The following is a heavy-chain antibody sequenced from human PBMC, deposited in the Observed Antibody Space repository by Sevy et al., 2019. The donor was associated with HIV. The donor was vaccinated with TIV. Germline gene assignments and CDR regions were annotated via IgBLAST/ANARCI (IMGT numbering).Heavy chain of an antibody. CDR3: VRGADYYDRGGANCDS. CDR2: ICYDGSSE. D-gene: IGHD3-22*01. CDR1: GFSFSKYG. V-gene: IGHV3-33*01. J-gene: IGHJ4*02. Sequence: GGSLRLSCAASGFSFSKYGMHWVRQAPGKGLEWVALICYDGSSEYYADSVKGRFTISRENSNNTLYLQVNSLRAEDTAVYYWVRGADYYDRGGANCDSWGQGTLVTVSS.